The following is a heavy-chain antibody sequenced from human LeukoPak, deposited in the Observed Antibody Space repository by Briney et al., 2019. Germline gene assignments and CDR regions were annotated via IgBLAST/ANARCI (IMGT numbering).Heavy chain of an antibody. Sequence: GGSLRLSCTASGFTFGDYAMSWFRQAPGKGLEWVGFIRSKAYGGTTEYAASVKGRFTISRGDSKSIAYLQMNSLKTEDTAVYYCTRVSPRDLYVWGSYRYFNFDYWGQGTLVTVSS. CDR1: GFTFGDYA. J-gene: IGHJ4*02. V-gene: IGHV3-49*03. CDR3: TRVSPRDLYVWGSYRYFNFDY. D-gene: IGHD3-16*02. CDR2: IRSKAYGGTT.